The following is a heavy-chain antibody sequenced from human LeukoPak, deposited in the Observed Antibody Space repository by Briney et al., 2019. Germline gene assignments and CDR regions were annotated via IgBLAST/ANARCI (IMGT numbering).Heavy chain of an antibody. J-gene: IGHJ4*02. D-gene: IGHD4-17*01. CDR1: GFTFSSYS. CDR2: ISSSSSYI. CDR3: AKHSMDYGDYVGEDY. Sequence: PGGSLRLSCAASGFTFSSYSMNWVRQAPGKGLEWVSSISSSSSYIYYADSVKGRFTISRDNAKNSLYLQMNSLRAEDTAGYYCAKHSMDYGDYVGEDYWGQGTLVTVSS. V-gene: IGHV3-21*01.